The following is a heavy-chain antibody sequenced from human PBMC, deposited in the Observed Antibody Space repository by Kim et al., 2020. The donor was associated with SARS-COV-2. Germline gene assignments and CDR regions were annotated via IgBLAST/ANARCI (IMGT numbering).Heavy chain of an antibody. CDR3: ATAVVASGRA. CDR2: IAGKGSRT. V-gene: IGHV3-23*01. Sequence: GPRKGLEWVSAIAGKGSRTDSTDSVKGRFSISRDNPENTVCLQMNDLRAEDTAIYYWATAVVASGRAWGQGTQVTVSS. J-gene: IGHJ4*02. D-gene: IGHD5-18*01.